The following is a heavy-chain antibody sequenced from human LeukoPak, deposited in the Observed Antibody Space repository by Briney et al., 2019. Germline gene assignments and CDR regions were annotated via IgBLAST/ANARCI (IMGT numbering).Heavy chain of an antibody. Sequence: GGTLRLSCVASGFSFSYHGMNWVRLAPGKGLEWVSGVSPPGGGTYYADSVKGRFTISRDDSRNTLSLQMNSLRVEDTAVYYCARDLAWGAFDYWGQGILVVVSS. CDR1: GFSFSYHG. V-gene: IGHV3-23*01. CDR2: VSPPGGGT. J-gene: IGHJ4*02. CDR3: ARDLAWGAFDY. D-gene: IGHD7-27*01.